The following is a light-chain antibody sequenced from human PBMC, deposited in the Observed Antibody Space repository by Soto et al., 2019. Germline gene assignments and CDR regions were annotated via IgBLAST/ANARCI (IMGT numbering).Light chain of an antibody. CDR1: QGISSW. J-gene: IGKJ5*01. CDR2: KAS. CDR3: QQYNTYPIT. Sequence: DIQMTQSPSTLSASVGDRVTITCRASQGISSWLAWYQQKPGKAPNLLIYKASSLESGVPSRFSGSGSGTEFTLTINSLQPDDFATYYCQQYNTYPITFGQGTRLDIK. V-gene: IGKV1-5*03.